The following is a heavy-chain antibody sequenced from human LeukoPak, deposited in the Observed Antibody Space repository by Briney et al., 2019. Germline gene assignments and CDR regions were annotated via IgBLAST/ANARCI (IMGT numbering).Heavy chain of an antibody. CDR3: AREQGNRITGTTGSDMDV. Sequence: ASVKVSCKASGYTFTGYYMHWVRQAPGQGLEWMGRINPNSGGTNYAQKFQGRVTMTRDTSISTAYMELSRLRSDDTAVYYCAREQGNRITGTTGSDMDVWGQGTTVTVSS. V-gene: IGHV1-2*06. D-gene: IGHD1-7*01. CDR1: GYTFTGYY. CDR2: INPNSGGT. J-gene: IGHJ6*02.